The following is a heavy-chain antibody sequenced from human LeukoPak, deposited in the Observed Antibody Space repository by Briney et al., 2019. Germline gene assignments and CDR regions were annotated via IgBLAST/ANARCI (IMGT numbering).Heavy chain of an antibody. CDR2: TWYDGSNK. Sequence: GGSLRLSCAASGFTFSSYAMHWVRQAPGKGLEWVAVTWYDGSNKYYADSVKGRFTISRDNSKNTLYLQMNSLRAEDTAVYYCAREMTVDTIVIDYWGQGTLVTVSS. V-gene: IGHV3-33*01. J-gene: IGHJ4*02. D-gene: IGHD3-16*02. CDR1: GFTFSSYA. CDR3: AREMTVDTIVIDY.